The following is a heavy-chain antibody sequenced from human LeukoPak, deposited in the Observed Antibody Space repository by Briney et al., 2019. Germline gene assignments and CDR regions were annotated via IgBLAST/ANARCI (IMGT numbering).Heavy chain of an antibody. CDR1: GFTFSSYA. CDR2: ISGSGGGT. D-gene: IGHD6-19*01. Sequence: PGGSLRLSCAASGFTFSSYAVSWARQAPGKGLEWVSAISGSGGGTYYTDSVKGRFTISRDNSKNTLYLQMSSLSTEDTAVYYCAKTTTGYSSGRYPGWPVDYWGQGTLVSVSS. CDR3: AKTTTGYSSGRYPGWPVDY. J-gene: IGHJ4*02. V-gene: IGHV3-23*01.